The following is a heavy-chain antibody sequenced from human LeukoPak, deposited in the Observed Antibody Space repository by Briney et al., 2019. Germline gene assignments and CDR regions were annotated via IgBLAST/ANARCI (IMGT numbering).Heavy chain of an antibody. V-gene: IGHV4-59*12. CDR2: IYNSGST. Sequence: SETLSLTCSVSGGSISSYYWSWIRQSPGKGLEWIGYIYNSGSTNYNDSLKSRVFISVDTSKNQFSLKLSSVTAADTAVYYCARRRRGIAARWEVAFDIWGQGTMVTVSS. CDR1: GGSISSYY. J-gene: IGHJ3*02. CDR3: ARRRRGIAARWEVAFDI. D-gene: IGHD6-6*01.